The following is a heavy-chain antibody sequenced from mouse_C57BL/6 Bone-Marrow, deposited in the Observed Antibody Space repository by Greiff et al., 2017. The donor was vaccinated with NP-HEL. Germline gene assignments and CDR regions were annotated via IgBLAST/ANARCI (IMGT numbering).Heavy chain of an antibody. D-gene: IGHD2-5*01. CDR1: EYEFPSHD. CDR2: INSDGGST. V-gene: IGHV5-2*01. CDR3: ASEGAYSNNYFDD. Sequence: DVMLVESGGGLVQPGESLKLSCESNEYEFPSHDMSWVRKTPEKRLELVAAINSDGGSTYYPDTMERRFIISRDNTKKTLYLQMSSLRSEDTALYYCASEGAYSNNYFDDWGQGTTLTVSS. J-gene: IGHJ2*01.